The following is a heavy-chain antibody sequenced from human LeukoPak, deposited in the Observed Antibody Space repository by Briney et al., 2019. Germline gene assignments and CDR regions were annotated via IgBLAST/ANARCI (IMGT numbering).Heavy chain of an antibody. V-gene: IGHV3-30*04. CDR2: ISYDGSNK. Sequence: GGSLRLSCAVSGFTFSSYATHWVRQAPGKGLEWVAVISYDGSNKYHADSVKGRFTISRDNSKNTLYLQMNSLRAEDTAVFYCARGVFHPFYYHYYLDVWGKGTTVTVSS. J-gene: IGHJ6*03. CDR3: ARGVFHPFYYHYYLDV. CDR1: GFTFSSYA.